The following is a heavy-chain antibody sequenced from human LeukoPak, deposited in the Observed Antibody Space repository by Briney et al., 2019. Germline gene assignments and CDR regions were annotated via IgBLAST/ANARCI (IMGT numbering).Heavy chain of an antibody. J-gene: IGHJ5*02. CDR2: IYYSGST. CDR3: ARNIVVVLAAINWFDP. Sequence: SETLSLTCTVSGGSISSSSYYWGWIRQPPGKGLEWIGSIYYSGSTYYNPSLKSRVTISVDTSKNQFSLKLSSVTAADTAVYYCARNIVVVLAAINWFDPWGQGTLVTVSS. D-gene: IGHD2-2*01. CDR1: GGSISSSSYY. V-gene: IGHV4-39*01.